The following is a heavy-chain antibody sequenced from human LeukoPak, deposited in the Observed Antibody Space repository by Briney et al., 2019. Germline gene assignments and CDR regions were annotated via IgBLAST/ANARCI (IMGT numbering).Heavy chain of an antibody. V-gene: IGHV4-34*01. CDR3: ARSGRGAIVVVPAAGPIFDY. CDR2: INHSGST. J-gene: IGHJ4*02. D-gene: IGHD2-2*01. CDR1: GGSFSGYY. Sequence: SETLPLTCAVYGGSFSGYYWSWIRQPPGKGLEWIGEINHSGSTNYNPSLKSRVTISVDTSKNQFSLKLSSVTAADTAVYYCARSGRGAIVVVPAAGPIFDYWGQGTLVTVSS.